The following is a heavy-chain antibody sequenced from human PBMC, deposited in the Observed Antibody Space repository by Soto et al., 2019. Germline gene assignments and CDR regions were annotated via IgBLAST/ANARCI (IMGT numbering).Heavy chain of an antibody. CDR2: VSGDGSST. Sequence: GSLRLSCAASGFTFSNYGMHWVRQAPGKGLEYVSAVSGDGSSTYYANSVKGRFTISRDNSKNTLYLQMGSLRAEDMAVYYCAARYCTTTTCFHFDYWGQGALVTVSS. CDR3: AARYCTTTTCFHFDY. V-gene: IGHV3-64*01. CDR1: GFTFSNYG. J-gene: IGHJ4*02. D-gene: IGHD2-8*01.